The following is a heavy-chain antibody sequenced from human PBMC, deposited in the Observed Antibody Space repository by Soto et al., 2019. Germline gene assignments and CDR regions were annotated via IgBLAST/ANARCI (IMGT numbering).Heavy chain of an antibody. CDR2: ISAYTDDP. J-gene: IGHJ5*02. CDR1: GNTFTNFG. CDR3: ARVIPGAEAWFDP. V-gene: IGHV1-18*01. D-gene: IGHD2-2*01. Sequence: VASVKVSCKASGNTFTNFGVTWVRQAPGQGLEWMGWISAYTDDPNYAQKFQGRVTMTIDTSTSTAYLDLGSLTSDDTAVYYCARVIPGAEAWFDPWGQGTLVTVSS.